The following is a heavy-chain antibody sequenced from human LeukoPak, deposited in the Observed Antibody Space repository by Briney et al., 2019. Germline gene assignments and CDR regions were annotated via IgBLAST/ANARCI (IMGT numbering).Heavy chain of an antibody. Sequence: PGGSLRLSCAASGFTFSSYAMHWVRQAPGKGLEWVAVISYDGSNKYYADSVKGRFTISRDNSKNTLYLQMNSLRAVDTAVYYCASFGDYSSSWYGDNWFDPWGQGTLVTVSS. J-gene: IGHJ5*02. CDR3: ASFGDYSSSWYGDNWFDP. D-gene: IGHD6-13*01. V-gene: IGHV3-30*04. CDR2: ISYDGSNK. CDR1: GFTFSSYA.